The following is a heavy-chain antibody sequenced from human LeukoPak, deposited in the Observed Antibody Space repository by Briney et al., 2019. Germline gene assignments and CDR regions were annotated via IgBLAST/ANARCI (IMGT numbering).Heavy chain of an antibody. Sequence: PSETLSLNCTVSGGSISSSSYYWGWIRQPPGKGLERIASIYYSGSAYYNPSLKSRVTLSVNTSKDQVSLKLSSVTAADTAVYYCARHLDIVTGPSGYFDYWGQGTLVTVSS. CDR3: ARHLDIVTGPSGYFDY. CDR2: IYYSGSA. V-gene: IGHV4-39*01. D-gene: IGHD3-9*01. J-gene: IGHJ4*02. CDR1: GGSISSSSYY.